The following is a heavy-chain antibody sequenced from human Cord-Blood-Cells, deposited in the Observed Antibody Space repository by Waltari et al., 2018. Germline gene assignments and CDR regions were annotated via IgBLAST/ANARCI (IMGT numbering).Heavy chain of an antibody. J-gene: IGHJ3*02. D-gene: IGHD6-13*01. V-gene: IGHV1-2*02. Sequence: QVQLVQSGAEVKKPGASVKVSCKASAYTFTGYYMHWVRPAPGQGLEWMGWINPNSGGTNYAQKFQGRVTMTRDTSISTAYMELSRLRSDDTAVYYCARGLSQQLVLDAFDIWGQGTMVTVSS. CDR3: ARGLSQQLVLDAFDI. CDR1: AYTFTGYY. CDR2: INPNSGGT.